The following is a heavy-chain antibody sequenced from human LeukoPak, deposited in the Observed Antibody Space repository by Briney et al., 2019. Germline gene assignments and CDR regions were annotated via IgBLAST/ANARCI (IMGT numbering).Heavy chain of an antibody. CDR3: ARAPSEIGGYYPEYFRH. J-gene: IGHJ1*01. D-gene: IGHD3-22*01. V-gene: IGHV3-74*01. CDR1: GFSFSSYS. Sequence: PGGSLRLSSAASGFSFSSYSMHWVCQAPGKGLLWVSRIKSDGKTNYADSVKGRFTISRDTAKNTVSLQMNTLRAEDTGVYYCARAPSEIGGYYPEYFRHWGQGTMVTVSS. CDR2: IKSDGKT.